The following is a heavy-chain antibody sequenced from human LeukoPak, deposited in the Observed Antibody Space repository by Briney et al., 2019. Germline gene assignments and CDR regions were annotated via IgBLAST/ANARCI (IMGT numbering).Heavy chain of an antibody. CDR1: GGSFSGYY. CDR3: ARGRNYDSSGYYFGLDY. V-gene: IGHV4-34*01. J-gene: IGHJ4*02. CDR2: INHSGSI. Sequence: PSETLSLTCAVYGGSFSGYYWSWIRQPPGKGLEWIGEINHSGSINYNPSLKSRVTISVDTSKNQFSLKLSSVTAADTAVYYCARGRNYDSSGYYFGLDYWGQGTLVTVSS. D-gene: IGHD3-22*01.